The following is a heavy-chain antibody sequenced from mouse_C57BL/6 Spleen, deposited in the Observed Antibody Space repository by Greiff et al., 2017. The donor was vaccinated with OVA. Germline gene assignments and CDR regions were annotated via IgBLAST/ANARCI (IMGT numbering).Heavy chain of an antibody. V-gene: IGHV3-6*01. Sequence: VQLKESGPGLVKPSQSLSLTCSVTGYSITSGYYWNWIRQFPGNKLEWMGYISYDGSNNYNPSLKNRISITRDTSKNQFFLKLNSVTTEDTATYYCARVGDGYSYYFDYWGQGTTLTVSS. J-gene: IGHJ2*01. CDR1: GYSITSGYY. CDR3: ARVGDGYSYYFDY. D-gene: IGHD2-3*01. CDR2: ISYDGSN.